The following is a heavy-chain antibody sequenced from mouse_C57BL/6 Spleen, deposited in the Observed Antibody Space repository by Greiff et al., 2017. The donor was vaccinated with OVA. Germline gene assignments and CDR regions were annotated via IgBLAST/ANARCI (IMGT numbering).Heavy chain of an antibody. CDR1: GFTFSDYY. V-gene: IGHV5-16*01. Sequence: EVKLVESEGGLVQPGSSMKLSCTASGFTFSDYYMAWVRQVPEKGLEWVANINYDGSSTYYLDSLKSRFIISRDNAKNILYLQMSSLKSEDTATYYCARAPTGTGAMDYWGQGTSVTVSS. CDR3: ARAPTGTGAMDY. J-gene: IGHJ4*01. CDR2: INYDGSST. D-gene: IGHD4-1*02.